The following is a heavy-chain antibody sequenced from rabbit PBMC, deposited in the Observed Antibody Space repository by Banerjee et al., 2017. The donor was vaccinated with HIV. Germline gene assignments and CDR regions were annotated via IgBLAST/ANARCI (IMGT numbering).Heavy chain of an antibody. Sequence: QEQLVESGGGLVQPGGSLTLSCKASGFDFTNYYISWVRQAPGKGLEWIGIIYAAKGSTDNASWVNGRFTISSDNAQSTVDLKMTSLTAADTATYFCARAIVPWLGLTRLDLWGPGTLVTVS. D-gene: IGHD3-1*01. CDR2: IYAAKGST. J-gene: IGHJ3*01. CDR3: ARAIVPWLGLTRLDL. V-gene: IGHV1S43*01. CDR1: GFDFTNYY.